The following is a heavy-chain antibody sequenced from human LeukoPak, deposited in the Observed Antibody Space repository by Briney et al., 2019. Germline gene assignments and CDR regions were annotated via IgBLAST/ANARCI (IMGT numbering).Heavy chain of an antibody. CDR1: GFTFSSYW. D-gene: IGHD6-13*01. CDR2: IKQDGSEK. J-gene: IGHJ4*02. Sequence: GSLSLSCAASGFTFSSYWMSWVRPAPGKGLEWVANIKQDGSEKYYVDSVKGRFTISRDNAKNSLYLQMNSLRAEDTAVYYCATPARYSSSWYGPFDYWGQGTLVTVSS. V-gene: IGHV3-7*01. CDR3: ATPARYSSSWYGPFDY.